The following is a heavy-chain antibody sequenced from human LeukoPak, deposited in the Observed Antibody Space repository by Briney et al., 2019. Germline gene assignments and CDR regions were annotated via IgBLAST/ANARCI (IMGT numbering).Heavy chain of an antibody. CDR1: GGSTSGYY. CDR2: IYTPGST. CDR3: ARDDKGYYYMDV. Sequence: NPSETLSLTCTVSGGSTSGYYWSWFRQPAGKGLAWIGRIYTPGSTSYNPSLKSRVTMSVDTSKNQFSLRVRSVTAADTAVYYCARDDKGYYYMDVWGKGTTVTVSS. V-gene: IGHV4-4*07. J-gene: IGHJ6*03. D-gene: IGHD3-22*01.